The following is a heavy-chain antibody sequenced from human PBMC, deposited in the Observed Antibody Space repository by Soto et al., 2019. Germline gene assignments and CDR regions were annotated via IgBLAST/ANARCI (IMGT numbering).Heavy chain of an antibody. V-gene: IGHV4-4*02. D-gene: IGHD6-19*01. J-gene: IGHJ4*02. CDR1: GGSISSSNW. CDR2: IYHSGST. CDR3: ARGFQAVAGTLFDY. Sequence: ETLSLAGSVSGGSISSSNWWSWVRQPPGKGLEWIGEIYHSGSTNYNPSLKSRVTISVDKSKNQFSLKLSSVTAADTAVYYCARGFQAVAGTLFDYWGQGTLVTVSS.